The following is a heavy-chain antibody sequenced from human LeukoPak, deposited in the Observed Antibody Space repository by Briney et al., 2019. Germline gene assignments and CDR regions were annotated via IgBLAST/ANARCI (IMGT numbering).Heavy chain of an antibody. J-gene: IGHJ1*01. Sequence: TGGSLRLSCAASGFTVSSNYMSGVRQAPGKGLEWVSAISGSGGSTYYADSVKGRFTISRDNSKNTQSLQMNSLRAEETAVYYCAKDDDWGRYKHWGQGTLVTVSS. D-gene: IGHD3-16*01. CDR1: GFTVSSNY. CDR2: ISGSGGST. CDR3: AKDDDWGRYKH. V-gene: IGHV3-23*01.